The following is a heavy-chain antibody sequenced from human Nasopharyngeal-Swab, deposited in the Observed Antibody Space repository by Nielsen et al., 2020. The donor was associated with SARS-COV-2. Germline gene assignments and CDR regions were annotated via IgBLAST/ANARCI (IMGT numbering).Heavy chain of an antibody. D-gene: IGHD6-13*01. CDR3: ARKKQLVRPFDY. V-gene: IGHV1-2*06. CDR1: GYTFSDYF. CDR2: LNPNTGVA. Sequence: ASVKVSCKTSGYTFSDYFLHWVREAPGQGLEWMGRLNPNTGVANYAQKFHGRVTMTRDTSLSTGYMELSSLRSDDTAVYYCARKKQLVRPFDYWGQGTLVTVSS. J-gene: IGHJ4*02.